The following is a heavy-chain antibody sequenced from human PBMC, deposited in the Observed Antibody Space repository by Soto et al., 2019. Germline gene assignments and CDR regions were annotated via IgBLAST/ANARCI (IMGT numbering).Heavy chain of an antibody. CDR1: GGTIRSSNYY. CDR2: IDYSGST. J-gene: IGHJ5*02. Sequence: KPSDTLYLTSTVSGGTIRSSNYYWAWIRQPPGKGLEWIGSIDYSGSTYYNPSLKSRVTISVDTSKNHFSLKLGSVTAADTAIYYCSRRAPEGFDPWGQGTLVTVSS. V-gene: IGHV4-39*02. CDR3: SRRAPEGFDP.